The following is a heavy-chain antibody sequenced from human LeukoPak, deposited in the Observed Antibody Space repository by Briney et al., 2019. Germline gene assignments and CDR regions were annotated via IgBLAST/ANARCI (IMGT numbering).Heavy chain of an antibody. CDR2: IYTSGST. V-gene: IGHV4-4*07. Sequence: SETLSLTCTVSGGSISSYYWSWIRQPAGKGLEWIGRIYTSGSTNYNPSPKSRVTMSVDTSKNQFSLKLSSVTAADTAVYYCARVAGYFDSRGYFDYWGQGTLVTVSS. J-gene: IGHJ4*02. CDR3: ARVAGYFDSRGYFDY. D-gene: IGHD3-9*01. CDR1: GGSISSYY.